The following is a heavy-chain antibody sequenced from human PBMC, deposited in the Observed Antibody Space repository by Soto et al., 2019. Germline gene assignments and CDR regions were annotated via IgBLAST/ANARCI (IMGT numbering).Heavy chain of an antibody. Sequence: XTLSLPCTVSGGSLSSGSYYWSWIRQPPGKGLEWIGYIYYSGSTNYNPSLKSRVTISVDTSKNQFSLKLSYVTAADTAVYYCARETGTTFSSWFDPWGQGTLVTVSS. CDR3: ARETGTTFSSWFDP. D-gene: IGHD1-7*01. J-gene: IGHJ5*02. V-gene: IGHV4-61*01. CDR1: GGSLSSGSYY. CDR2: IYYSGST.